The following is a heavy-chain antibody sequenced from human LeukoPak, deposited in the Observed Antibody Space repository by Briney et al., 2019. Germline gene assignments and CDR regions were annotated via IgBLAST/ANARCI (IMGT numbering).Heavy chain of an antibody. J-gene: IGHJ3*02. CDR1: GFTFSSHG. CDR2: IKEDGSGK. CDR3: ATLYCSGDGCRWDAFVI. D-gene: IGHD2-15*01. V-gene: IGHV3-7*01. Sequence: GGSLRLSCAASGFTFSSHGMSWVRQAPGKGLEWVANIKEDGSGKFYADSVKGRFTISRDNSKNTLYLQMNNLRAEDTAVYYCATLYCSGDGCRWDAFVIWGQGTRVTVSS.